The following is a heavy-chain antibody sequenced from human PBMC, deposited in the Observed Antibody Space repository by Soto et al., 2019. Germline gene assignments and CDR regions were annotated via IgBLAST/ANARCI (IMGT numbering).Heavy chain of an antibody. CDR1: DGNSGGRGYY. CDR2: IYYSGST. V-gene: IGHV4-39*01. J-gene: IGHJ5*02. D-gene: IGHD1-1*01. Sequence: SETLSHPWSVADGNSGGRGYYLGCIRPTPGEGLEWIGSIYYSGSTYYNPSLKSRVTISVDTSKNQFSLKLSSVTAADTAVYYCARLGNWNDVGWFDPWGQGTLVTVSS. CDR3: ARLGNWNDVGWFDP.